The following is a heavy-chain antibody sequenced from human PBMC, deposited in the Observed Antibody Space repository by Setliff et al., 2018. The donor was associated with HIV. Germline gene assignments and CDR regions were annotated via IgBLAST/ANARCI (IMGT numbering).Heavy chain of an antibody. J-gene: IGHJ3*02. CDR2: IIPFFGSA. V-gene: IGHV1-69*13. CDR1: GGTFSTSA. D-gene: IGHD3-22*01. Sequence: SVKVSCKASGGTFSTSAISWMRQAPGQGLEWMGGIIPFFGSANYAQKFQGRLTITADASSSTAYMDLSSLTSEDTAVYYCARRHFYDSSGQVWAFDIWGQGTTVTVSS. CDR3: ARRHFYDSSGQVWAFDI.